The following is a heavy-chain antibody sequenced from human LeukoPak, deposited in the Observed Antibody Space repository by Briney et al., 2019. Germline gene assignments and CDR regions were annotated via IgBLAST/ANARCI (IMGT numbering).Heavy chain of an antibody. J-gene: IGHJ4*02. CDR1: GFPFSSYA. V-gene: IGHV3-23*01. CDR2: ISGSGGST. D-gene: IGHD6-19*01. Sequence: GGSLRLSCAASGFPFSSYAMSWVRQAPGKGLEWVSAISGSGGSTYYADSVKGRFTISRDNSKNTLYLQMNSLRAEDTAVYYCAKASKLGYSSGRFDYWGQGTLVTVSS. CDR3: AKASKLGYSSGRFDY.